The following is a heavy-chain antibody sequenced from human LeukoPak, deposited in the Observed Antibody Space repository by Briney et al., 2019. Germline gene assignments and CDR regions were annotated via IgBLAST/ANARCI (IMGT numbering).Heavy chain of an antibody. V-gene: IGHV3-21*01. J-gene: IGHJ5*02. D-gene: IGHD2-15*01. CDR3: ARDHKGTWVAATGNWFDP. CDR2: ISRSSSVI. Sequence: GGSLRLSCAASGFTFSSYSMNWVRQAPGKGLEWVSSISRSSSVIYYTDSVRGRFTVSRDNAKDSLYLQMNSLRAEDTAVYYCARDHKGTWVAATGNWFDPWGQGTLVTVSS. CDR1: GFTFSSYS.